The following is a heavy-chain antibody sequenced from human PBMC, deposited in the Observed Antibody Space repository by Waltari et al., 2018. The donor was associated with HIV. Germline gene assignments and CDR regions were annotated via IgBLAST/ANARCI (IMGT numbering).Heavy chain of an antibody. CDR2: ISGSGGST. J-gene: IGHJ4*02. D-gene: IGHD5-12*01. CDR3: AKRRGSGYDPGPFDY. Sequence: EVQLLESGGGLVQPGGSLRLSCAASGFTFSSYAMSWVRQAPGKGREGVSAISGSGGSTYYADSVKGRFTISRDNSKNTLYLQMNSLRAEDTAVYYCAKRRGSGYDPGPFDYWGQGTLVTVSS. V-gene: IGHV3-23*01. CDR1: GFTFSSYA.